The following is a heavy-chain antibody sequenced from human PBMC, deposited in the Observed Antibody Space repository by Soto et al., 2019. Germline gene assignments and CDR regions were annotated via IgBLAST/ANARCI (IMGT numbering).Heavy chain of an antibody. CDR1: GFIFSRHW. Sequence: VQLVESGGDLVRPGGSLRLSCAASGFIFSRHWMTWVRQAPGKGLEWVANIKHDGTETYLVDSVRGRLTISRDNAKNSVYLQTNSLRVEDTAVYYCARYSGWFIDYWGQGTLVTVSS. CDR2: IKHDGTET. J-gene: IGHJ4*02. CDR3: ARYSGWFIDY. D-gene: IGHD1-26*01. V-gene: IGHV3-7*05.